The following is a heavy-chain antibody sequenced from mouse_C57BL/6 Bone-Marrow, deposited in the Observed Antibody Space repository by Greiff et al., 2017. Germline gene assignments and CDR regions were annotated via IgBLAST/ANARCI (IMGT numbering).Heavy chain of an antibody. Sequence: EVKLMESGGGLVKPGGSLKLSCAASGFTFSSYAMSWVRQTPEKRLEWVATISDGGSYTYYPDNVKGRFTISRDNAKNNLYLQMSHLKSEDTAMYYCARDQVWGQGTTLTVSS. CDR2: ISDGGSYT. CDR1: GFTFSSYA. CDR3: ARDQV. V-gene: IGHV5-4*01. J-gene: IGHJ2*01.